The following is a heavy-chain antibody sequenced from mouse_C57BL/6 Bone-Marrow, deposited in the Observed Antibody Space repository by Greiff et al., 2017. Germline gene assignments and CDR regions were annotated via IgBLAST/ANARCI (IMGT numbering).Heavy chain of an antibody. D-gene: IGHD2-13*01. CDR2: IDPEDGET. CDR3: AFDGDPFAY. V-gene: IGHV14-2*01. CDR1: GFNITDYY. J-gene: IGHJ3*01. Sequence: DVQLQESGAELVKPGASVKLSCTASGFNITDYYMPWVKQRTEQGLEWIGRIDPEDGETKYAPKFPGKATITADTSSNTAYLQLSRLTSEDTAVYYCAFDGDPFAYWGQGTLVTVSA.